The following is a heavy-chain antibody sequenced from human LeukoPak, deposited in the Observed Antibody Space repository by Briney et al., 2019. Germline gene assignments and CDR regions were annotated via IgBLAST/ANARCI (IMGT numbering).Heavy chain of an antibody. D-gene: IGHD3-10*01. CDR1: GFTFGGYS. V-gene: IGHV3-49*04. J-gene: IGHJ4*02. Sequence: PGGSLRLSCSTSGFTFGGYSMSWVRQAPGKGLEWVGFIRGKAYGATTEYAASVKGRFTISRDDSKSIAYLQMNSLKTEDTAVYHCTSSFGQLSFFDYWGQGTLVTVSS. CDR2: IRGKAYGATT. CDR3: TSSFGQLSFFDY.